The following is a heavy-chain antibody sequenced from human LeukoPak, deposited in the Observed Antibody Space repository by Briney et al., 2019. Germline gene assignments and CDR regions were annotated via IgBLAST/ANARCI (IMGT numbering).Heavy chain of an antibody. CDR3: ARNIASYYYDSSGYQGPFDY. Sequence: ASVKVSCKASGYTFTGYYMHWVRQAPGQGLEWMGWINPNSGGTNYAQKFQGRVTMTRDTSISTAYMELSRLRSDDTAVYYCARNIASYYYDSSGYQGPFDYWGQGTLVTVSS. CDR1: GYTFTGYY. D-gene: IGHD3-22*01. CDR2: INPNSGGT. V-gene: IGHV1-2*02. J-gene: IGHJ4*02.